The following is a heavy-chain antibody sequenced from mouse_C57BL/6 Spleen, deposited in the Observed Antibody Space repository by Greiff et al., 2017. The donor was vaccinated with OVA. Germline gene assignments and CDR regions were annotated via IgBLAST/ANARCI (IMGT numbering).Heavy chain of an antibody. D-gene: IGHD2-4*01. CDR1: GYSITSGYY. CDR3: ARDYYDYDGGTWFAY. V-gene: IGHV3-6*01. CDR2: ISYDGSN. Sequence: EVQLQESGPGLVKPSQSLSLTCFVTGYSITSGYYWNWIRQFPGNKLEWMGYISYDGSNNYNPSLKNRISITRDTSKNQFFLKLNSVTTEDTATYYCARDYYDYDGGTWFAYWGQGTLVTVSA. J-gene: IGHJ3*01.